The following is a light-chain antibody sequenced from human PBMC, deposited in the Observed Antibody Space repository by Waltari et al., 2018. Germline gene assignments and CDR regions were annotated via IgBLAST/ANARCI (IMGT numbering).Light chain of an antibody. CDR1: RSTIGSHI. CDR3: ASWDDSLNGRWE. Sequence: QSVLTHPPSASGAPGPRVTISCSGTRSTIGSHIVNWYQQVTGTTPNLLIYRNDQRPSGVTERFSGSKSGTSGALAISGLRYEDVADYFCASWDDSLNGRWEFGGGTKVTVI. V-gene: IGLV1-44*01. J-gene: IGLJ2*01. CDR2: RND.